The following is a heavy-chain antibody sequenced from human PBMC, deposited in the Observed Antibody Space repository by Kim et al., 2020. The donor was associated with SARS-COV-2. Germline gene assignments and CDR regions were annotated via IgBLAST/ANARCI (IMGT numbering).Heavy chain of an antibody. D-gene: IGHD3-9*01. J-gene: IGHJ5*02. CDR3: AKSENTIFLNWFDP. V-gene: IGHV3-30*18. CDR1: GFTFSSYG. Sequence: GGSLRLSCAASGFTFSSYGMHWVRQAPGKGLEWVAVISYDGSNKYYADSVKGRFTISRDNSKNTLYLQMNSLRAEDTAVYYCAKSENTIFLNWFDPWGQGTLVTVSS. CDR2: ISYDGSNK.